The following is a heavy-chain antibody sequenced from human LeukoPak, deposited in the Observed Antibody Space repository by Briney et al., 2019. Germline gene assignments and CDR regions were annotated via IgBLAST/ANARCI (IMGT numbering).Heavy chain of an antibody. Sequence: VSGSSGSGESTYYADSVKGRFTIFRDNPKNTLYLHMNSLRAEDTALYYCAKRGDSGACNDYWGQGTLVTVSS. D-gene: IGHD2-21*01. J-gene: IGHJ4*02. CDR3: AKRGDSGACNDY. V-gene: IGHV3-23*01. CDR2: SSGSGEST.